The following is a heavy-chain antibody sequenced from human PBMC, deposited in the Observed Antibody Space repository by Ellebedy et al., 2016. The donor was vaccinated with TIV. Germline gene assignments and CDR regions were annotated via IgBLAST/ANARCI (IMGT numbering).Heavy chain of an antibody. D-gene: IGHD6-13*01. CDR3: ASYSGYSSSWDDPFDY. V-gene: IGHV1-3*01. J-gene: IGHJ4*02. CDR2: INAGNGNT. CDR1: GYTFTSYA. Sequence: ASVKVSXKASGYTFTSYAMHWVRQAPGQRLEWMGWINAGNGNTKYSQKFQGRVTITRDTSASTAYMELSSLRSEDTAVYYCASYSGYSSSWDDPFDYWGQGTLVTVSS.